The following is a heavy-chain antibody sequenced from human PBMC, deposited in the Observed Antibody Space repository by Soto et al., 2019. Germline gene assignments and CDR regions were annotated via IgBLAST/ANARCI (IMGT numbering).Heavy chain of an antibody. CDR2: INHSGST. V-gene: IGHV4-34*01. J-gene: IGHJ4*02. CDR1: GASFSGSYY. D-gene: IGHD1-26*01. CDR3: ARSKWELVGFDY. Sequence: SETLSLTCAVYGASFSGSYYWSWIRQPPGKGLEWIGEINHSGSTNYNPSLKSRVTISVDTSKNQFSLKLTSVTAADTAVYYCARSKWELVGFDYWGQGILVTVSS.